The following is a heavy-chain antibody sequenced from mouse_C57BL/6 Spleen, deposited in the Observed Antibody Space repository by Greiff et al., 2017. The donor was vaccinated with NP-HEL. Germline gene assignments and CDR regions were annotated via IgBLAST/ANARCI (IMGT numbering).Heavy chain of an antibody. CDR2: ICPEDGDT. CDR1: GFNFKDYY. J-gene: IGHJ4*01. D-gene: IGHD2-10*01. V-gene: IGHV14-1*01. CDR3: ATGDPTMVTTDAIDY. Sequence: EVQLQQSGAELVRPGASVKLSCTASGFNFKDYYMHWVKQRPEQGLEWIGRICPEDGDTEYAAKFPGQATMNANTSSNPAYLQISSLTSEDTAVYYCATGDPTMVTTDAIDYWGQGTSVTVSS.